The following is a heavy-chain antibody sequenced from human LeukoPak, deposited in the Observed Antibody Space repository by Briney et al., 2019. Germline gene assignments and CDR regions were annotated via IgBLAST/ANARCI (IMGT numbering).Heavy chain of an antibody. J-gene: IGHJ3*02. CDR1: GFTFSSYS. V-gene: IGHV3-48*02. Sequence: GGSLRLSCAASGFTFSSYSMNWVRQAPGKGLEWVSYISSSSSTIYYADSVKGRFTISRDNAKNLLYLQMNSLKDEDTAVYYCARGARGGAFDIWGQGTMVTVSS. CDR2: ISSSSSTI. D-gene: IGHD6-6*01. CDR3: ARGARGGAFDI.